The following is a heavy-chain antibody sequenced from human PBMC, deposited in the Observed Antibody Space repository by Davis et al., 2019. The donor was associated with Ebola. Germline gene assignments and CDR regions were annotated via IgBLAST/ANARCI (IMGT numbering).Heavy chain of an antibody. CDR2: ISSSSSYI. Sequence: PGGSLRLSCAASGFTFSSYWMNWVRQAPGKGLEWVSSISSSSSYIYYAGSVKGRFTISRDNAKNSLYLQMNSLRAEDTAVYYCAKFVGFYWYFDLWGRGTLVTVSS. CDR1: GFTFSSYW. V-gene: IGHV3-21*04. J-gene: IGHJ2*01. CDR3: AKFVGFYWYFDL.